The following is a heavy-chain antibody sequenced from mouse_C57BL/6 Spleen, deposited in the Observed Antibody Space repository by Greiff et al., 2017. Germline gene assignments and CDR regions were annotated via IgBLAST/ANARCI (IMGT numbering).Heavy chain of an antibody. D-gene: IGHD1-1*01. J-gene: IGHJ2*01. CDR1: GFTFSNYW. V-gene: IGHV6-3*01. CDR2: IRLKSDNYAT. Sequence: EVKLMESGGGLVQPGGSMKLSCVASGFTFSNYWMNWVRQSPEKGLEWVAQIRLKSDNYATHYAESVKGRFTISRDDSKSSVYLQMNNLRAEDTGIYYCTGGDTTVVVDYWGQGTTLTVSS. CDR3: TGGDTTVVVDY.